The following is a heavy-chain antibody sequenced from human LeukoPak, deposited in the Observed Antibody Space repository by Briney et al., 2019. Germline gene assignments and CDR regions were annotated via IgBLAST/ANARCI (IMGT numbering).Heavy chain of an antibody. Sequence: PSETVSLTCTVSGGSISSSSYYWGWIRQPPGKGLECIGSIYCSGSTYYNPSLKSRVTISVDTSKNQFSLKLSSVTAADTAVYYCARSGWYGSGSYYDRNFDYWGQGTLVTVSS. V-gene: IGHV4-39*01. CDR2: IYCSGST. J-gene: IGHJ4*02. CDR1: GGSISSSSYY. CDR3: ARSGWYGSGSYYDRNFDY. D-gene: IGHD3-10*01.